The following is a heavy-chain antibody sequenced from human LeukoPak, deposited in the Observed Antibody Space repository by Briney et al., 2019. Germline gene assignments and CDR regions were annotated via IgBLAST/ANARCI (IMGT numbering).Heavy chain of an antibody. D-gene: IGHD2-2*01. CDR3: ARGKGRSGVVVPAAIQTPLYYYYMDV. V-gene: IGHV4-59*01. CDR1: GGSISSYY. J-gene: IGHJ6*03. CDR2: IYYSGST. Sequence: SETLSLTCTVSGGSISSYYWSWIRQPPGKGLEWIGYIYYSGSTNYNPSLKSRVTISVDTSKNQFSLKLSSVTAADTAVYYCARGKGRSGVVVPAAIQTPLYYYYMDVWGKGTTVTVSS.